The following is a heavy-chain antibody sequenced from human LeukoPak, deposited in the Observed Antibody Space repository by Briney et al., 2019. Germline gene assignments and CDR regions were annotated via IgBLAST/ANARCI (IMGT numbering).Heavy chain of an antibody. Sequence: ASVKVSCKSSGFTSTDYYIHWVRQAPGQGLEWVGYIGPHSSATSSPQEFQGRVTMTRDTSMSTAYMELTRLTSDDTAVYYCAREGNGLLSKDFDYWGQGTLVTVSS. CDR2: IGPHSSAT. J-gene: IGHJ4*02. V-gene: IGHV1-2*02. CDR1: GFTSTDYY. CDR3: AREGNGLLSKDFDY. D-gene: IGHD2/OR15-2a*01.